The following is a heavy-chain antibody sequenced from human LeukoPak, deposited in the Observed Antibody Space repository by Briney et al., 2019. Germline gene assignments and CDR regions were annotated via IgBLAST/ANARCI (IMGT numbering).Heavy chain of an antibody. Sequence: GGTLRLSCAASGFTFSSHGMSWVRQAPGKGLEWVSGIVGGAGGTYYADSVKGRFTISRDNAKNSLYLQMNSLRAEDTAVYYCARCDSSGYYYYMDVWGKGTTVTVSS. CDR2: IVGGAGGT. J-gene: IGHJ6*03. D-gene: IGHD3-22*01. CDR1: GFTFSSHG. V-gene: IGHV3-23*01. CDR3: ARCDSSGYYYYMDV.